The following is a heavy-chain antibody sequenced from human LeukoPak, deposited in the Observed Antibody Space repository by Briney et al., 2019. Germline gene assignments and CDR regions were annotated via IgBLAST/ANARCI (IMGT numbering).Heavy chain of an antibody. CDR2: IYYSGST. CDR3: ARDRGGYSSSFDWFDP. Sequence: SETLSLTCTVSGGSISSGGYYWSWIRQHPGKGLEWIGYIYYSGSTYYNPSLKSRVTISVDTSKNQFSLKLSSVTAADTAVYYCARDRGGYSSSFDWFDPWGQGTLVTVSS. V-gene: IGHV4-31*03. CDR1: GGSISSGGYY. J-gene: IGHJ5*02. D-gene: IGHD6-13*01.